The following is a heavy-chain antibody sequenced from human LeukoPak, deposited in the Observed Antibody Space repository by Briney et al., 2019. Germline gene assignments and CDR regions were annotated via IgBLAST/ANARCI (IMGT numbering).Heavy chain of an antibody. D-gene: IGHD5-12*01. V-gene: IGHV4-59*08. J-gene: IGHJ4*02. Sequence: PSETLSLSCTVSGDSIGSYYWSWIRQPPGKGLEWIGYIYYSGTSNYNPSLKSRVTMSVDTSKNQFSLKLTSVTAADTAVYYCARRLSGYIDYWGQGTLVTVSS. CDR3: ARRLSGYIDY. CDR1: GDSIGSYY. CDR2: IYYSGTS.